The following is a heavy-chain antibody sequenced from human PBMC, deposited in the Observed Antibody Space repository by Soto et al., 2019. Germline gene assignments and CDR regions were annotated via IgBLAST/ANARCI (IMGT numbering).Heavy chain of an antibody. Sequence: EVQLLESGGDLVQTGGSLRLSCAASGFIFSDYAMSWVRQAPGKGLEWVSVVNAGGGTTYYADSVKGRFTISRDNSKNTLYQEINSLRAEDTAVYCCAKDVSSCYVFDSWGQGTLVTVSS. CDR3: AKDVSSCYVFDS. D-gene: IGHD6-13*01. CDR1: GFIFSDYA. J-gene: IGHJ4*02. CDR2: VNAGGGTT. V-gene: IGHV3-23*01.